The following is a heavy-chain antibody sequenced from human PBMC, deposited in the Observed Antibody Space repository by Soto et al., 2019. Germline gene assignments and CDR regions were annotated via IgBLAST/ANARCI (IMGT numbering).Heavy chain of an antibody. V-gene: IGHV3-33*01. D-gene: IGHD3-10*01. CDR1: GFTFSSYG. J-gene: IGHJ5*02. CDR3: AGSRSSGSYPNWFDP. CDR2: IWYDGSNK. Sequence: QVQLVESGGGVVQPGRSLRLSCAASGFTFSSYGMHWVRQAPGKGLEWVAVIWYDGSNKYYADSVKGRFTISRDNSKNTLYVQVKSLRAEATAVYYCAGSRSSGSYPNWFDPWGQGTLVTVSS.